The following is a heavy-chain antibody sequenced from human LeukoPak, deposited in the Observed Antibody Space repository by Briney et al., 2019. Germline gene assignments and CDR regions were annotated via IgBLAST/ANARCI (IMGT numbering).Heavy chain of an antibody. Sequence: SQTLSLTCNVFGGTISSGDYYWSWIRQPPEKGLEWVGYISYIGSTYYNPSLKSRVAMSIDKSKNQFSLKLTSLTAADTAVYYCARVWTVAGNRWFDPWGQGTLVTVSS. CDR2: ISYIGST. D-gene: IGHD6-19*01. J-gene: IGHJ5*02. CDR3: ARVWTVAGNRWFDP. CDR1: GGTISSGDYY. V-gene: IGHV4-30-4*01.